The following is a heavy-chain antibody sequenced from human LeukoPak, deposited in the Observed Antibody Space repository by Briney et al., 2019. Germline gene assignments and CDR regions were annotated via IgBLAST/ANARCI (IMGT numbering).Heavy chain of an antibody. CDR2: IIPIFGTA. D-gene: IGHD4-23*01. CDR1: GGTFSSYA. Sequence: SVKVSCKASGGTFSSYAISWVRQAPGQGLEWMGGIIPIFGTANYAQKFQGRVTITTDESTSTAYVELSSLRSEDTAVYYCARGVDYGGNSGRLDYWGQGTLVTVSS. V-gene: IGHV1-69*05. CDR3: ARGVDYGGNSGRLDY. J-gene: IGHJ4*02.